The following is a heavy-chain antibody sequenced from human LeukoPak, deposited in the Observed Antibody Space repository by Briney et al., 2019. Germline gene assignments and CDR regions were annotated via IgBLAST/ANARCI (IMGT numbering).Heavy chain of an antibody. CDR2: IPWNNAGE. CDR3: AKGRGADTSYGMNV. CDR1: GFKFDDYA. D-gene: IGHD3-16*01. V-gene: IGHV3-9*01. Sequence: SGRSLRLSCAASGFKFDDYAMHWVRQAPGKGLEWVSSIPWNNAGEAYADSVKGRCTISRDNAKNSVYLELKSLRAEDTALYYCAKGRGADTSYGMNVWGQGTTVIVSS. J-gene: IGHJ6*02.